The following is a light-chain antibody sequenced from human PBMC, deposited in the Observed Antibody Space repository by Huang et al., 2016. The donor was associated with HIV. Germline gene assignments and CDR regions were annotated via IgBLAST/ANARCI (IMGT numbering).Light chain of an antibody. CDR3: HQYYTTPWT. V-gene: IGKV4-1*01. J-gene: IGKJ1*01. CDR1: QSVLSSSNNKNY. CDR2: WAS. Sequence: DIVMTQSPDSLAVSLGERATIHCKSSQSVLSSSNNKNYLTCYQQKPGQPPRLLIYWASTRESGVPDRFSGSGSGTNFTLTISSLQAEDVAVYYCHQYYTTPWTFGQGTKVEIK.